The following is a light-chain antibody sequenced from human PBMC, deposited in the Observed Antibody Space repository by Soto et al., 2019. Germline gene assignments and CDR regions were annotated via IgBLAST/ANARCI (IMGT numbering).Light chain of an antibody. CDR3: QQYGSSPPWT. CDR2: GAS. CDR1: QSVSSSY. Sequence: EIVLTQSPGTLSLSPGERATLSCRASQSVSSSYFAWYQQKPGQAPRLLIYGASSRATGIPDRFSVSGSGTGFTLTISRLEPEHFAVSYCQQYGSSPPWTFGQGTKVEIK. V-gene: IGKV3-20*01. J-gene: IGKJ1*01.